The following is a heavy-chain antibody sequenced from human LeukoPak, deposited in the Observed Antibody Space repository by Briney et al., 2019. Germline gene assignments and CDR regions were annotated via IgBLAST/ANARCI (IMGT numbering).Heavy chain of an antibody. CDR3: ARAGYSSSWYYFDY. Sequence: PGGSLRLSCAASGFTVRNYYMAWVRQAPGKGLEWVSVIYSGGSTYYADSVKGRFTISRDNSKNTLYLQMNSLRAEDTAVYYCARAGYSSSWYYFDYWGQGTLVTVSS. CDR2: IYSGGST. CDR1: GFTVRNYY. J-gene: IGHJ4*02. V-gene: IGHV3-53*01. D-gene: IGHD6-13*01.